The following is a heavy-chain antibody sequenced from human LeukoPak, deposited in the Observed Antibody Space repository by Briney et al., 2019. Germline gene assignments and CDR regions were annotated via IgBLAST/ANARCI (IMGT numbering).Heavy chain of an antibody. CDR2: ISSSGSTI. Sequence: GGSLRLSCAASGFTFSDYYMSWIRQAPGKGLEWVSYISSSGSTIYYADSVKGRFTISRDNSKNTLYLQMNSLRAEDTAVYYCAKDRQLWSYSYYNGMDVWGQGTTVTVSS. CDR3: AKDRQLWSYSYYNGMDV. D-gene: IGHD5-18*01. CDR1: GFTFSDYY. V-gene: IGHV3-11*04. J-gene: IGHJ6*02.